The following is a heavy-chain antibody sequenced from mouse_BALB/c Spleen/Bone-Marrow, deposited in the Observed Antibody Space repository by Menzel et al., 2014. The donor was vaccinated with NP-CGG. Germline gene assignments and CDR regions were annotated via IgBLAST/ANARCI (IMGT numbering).Heavy chain of an antibody. V-gene: IGHV5-6*02. D-gene: IGHD2-3*01. CDR1: GFTFSNYG. CDR3: ARRDGGPMDY. CDR2: ISSGGSYT. J-gene: IGHJ4*01. Sequence: EVKLVESGGDLVKPGGSLKLSCAASGFTFSNYGMSWVRQTPDKRLEWVATISSGGSYTYYPDSVKGRFTISRDNAKNTLYLQMSSLKSEDTAMYYCARRDGGPMDYWGQGTSVTVSS.